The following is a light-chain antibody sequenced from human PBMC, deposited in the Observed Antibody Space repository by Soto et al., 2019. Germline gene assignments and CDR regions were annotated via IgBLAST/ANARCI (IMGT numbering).Light chain of an antibody. CDR1: SSDVCGYNY. Sequence: QSALTQPASVSGSPGQSITISCTGTSSDVCGYNYVSWYQQHPGKAPKLMIYEVSNRHSGVSNRFSGSKSGNTASLTISGLQAEDEADYYCSSYTSSSTTVVFGGGTKLTVL. V-gene: IGLV2-14*01. J-gene: IGLJ2*01. CDR3: SSYTSSSTTVV. CDR2: EVS.